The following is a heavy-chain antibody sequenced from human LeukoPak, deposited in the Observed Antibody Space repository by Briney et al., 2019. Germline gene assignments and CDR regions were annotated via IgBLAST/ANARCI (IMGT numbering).Heavy chain of an antibody. D-gene: IGHD3-16*01. V-gene: IGHV3-30*18. CDR2: ISFDGANK. J-gene: IGHJ3*02. Sequence: GGSLRLSCAASGFTFSSYGMHWVRQAPGKGLEWVAAISFDGANKYYGDSVKGRFTISRDNSKKTLYLQMNSLRAEDTAVYYCAKVKGEVIGAFDIWGQGTMVTVSS. CDR3: AKVKGEVIGAFDI. CDR1: GFTFSSYG.